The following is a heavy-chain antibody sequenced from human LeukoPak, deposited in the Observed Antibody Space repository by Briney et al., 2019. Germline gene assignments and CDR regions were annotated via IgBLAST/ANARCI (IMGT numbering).Heavy chain of an antibody. V-gene: IGHV4-61*02. D-gene: IGHD1-7*01. Sequence: SETLSLTCTVSGGSISSGSYYWSWIRQPAGKGLEWIGRIYTSGSTNYNPSLKSRVTISVDTSKNQFSLKLSSVTAADTAVYYCARYPPVTITGTTLDAFDIWGQGTMATVSS. J-gene: IGHJ3*02. CDR3: ARYPPVTITGTTLDAFDI. CDR2: IYTSGST. CDR1: GGSISSGSYY.